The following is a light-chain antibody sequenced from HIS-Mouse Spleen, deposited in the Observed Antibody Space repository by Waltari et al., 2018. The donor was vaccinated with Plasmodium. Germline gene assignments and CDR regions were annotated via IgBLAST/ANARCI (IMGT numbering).Light chain of an antibody. V-gene: IGLV2-11*01. CDR1: SSDVGGYNY. Sequence: QSALTQPRSVSGSPGQSVTISCTGTSSDVGGYNYVSSYQPNPGKAPKLMIYDVSKRPSGVPDRFSGSKSGNTASLTISGLQAEDEADYYCCSYAGSYTLVFGGGTKLTVL. CDR2: DVS. J-gene: IGLJ2*01. CDR3: CSYAGSYTLV.